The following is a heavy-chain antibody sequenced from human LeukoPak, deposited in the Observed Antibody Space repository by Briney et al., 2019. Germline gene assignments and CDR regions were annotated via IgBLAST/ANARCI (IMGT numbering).Heavy chain of an antibody. CDR1: GFTVSSNY. CDR3: VGATGFGY. CDR2: IHSGGST. D-gene: IGHD4-17*01. J-gene: IGHJ4*02. Sequence: PGGSPRLSCAVSGFTVSSNYMSWVRQAPGKGLEWVSVIHSGGSTYYADSVKGRFTFSRDNSKNTVDLQMNSLRAEDTAVYYCVGATGFGYWGQGTLVTVSS. V-gene: IGHV3-66*01.